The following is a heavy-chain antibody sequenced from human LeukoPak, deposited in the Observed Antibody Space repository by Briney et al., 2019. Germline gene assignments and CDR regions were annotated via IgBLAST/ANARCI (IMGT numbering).Heavy chain of an antibody. CDR2: IKSRADGGTT. CDR3: AGSPHWYFDY. CDR1: GFTFSNAW. J-gene: IGHJ4*02. D-gene: IGHD1-26*01. Sequence: PGGSLRLSCAVSGFTFSNAWMSWVRQAPGKGLEWLGRIKSRADGGTTDYAAPVKGRFIFSRDDSKNMLYLQMNSLKTEDTAMYYCAGSPHWYFDYWGQGTLVTVSS. V-gene: IGHV3-15*01.